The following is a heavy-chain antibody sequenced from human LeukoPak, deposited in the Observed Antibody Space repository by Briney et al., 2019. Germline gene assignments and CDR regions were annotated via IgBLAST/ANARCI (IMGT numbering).Heavy chain of an antibody. CDR2: IIPIFGTA. CDR3: ARTSSIAARQLGWFDP. Sequence: SVKVSCKASGGTFSSYAISWVRQAPGQGLEWMGGIIPIFGTANYAQKFQGRVTITADESTSTAYMELSSLRSEDTAVYYCARTSSIAARQLGWFDPWGQGTLVTVSS. J-gene: IGHJ5*02. D-gene: IGHD6-6*01. CDR1: GGTFSSYA. V-gene: IGHV1-69*13.